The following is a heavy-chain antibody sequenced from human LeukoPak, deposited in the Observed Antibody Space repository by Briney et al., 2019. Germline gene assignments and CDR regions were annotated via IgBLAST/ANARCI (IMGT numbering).Heavy chain of an antibody. D-gene: IGHD3-10*01. CDR1: GFTFSSYG. CDR2: ISYAGSNK. Sequence: GRSLRLSCAASGFTFSSYGMHWVRQAPGKGLEWVAVISYAGSNKYYADSVKGRFTISRNNSKNTLYLQMTSLRAEEPAVYSCVKVLLWFGYYYYRMDVWGQGSTVTVSS. J-gene: IGHJ6*02. CDR3: VKVLLWFGYYYYRMDV. V-gene: IGHV3-30*18.